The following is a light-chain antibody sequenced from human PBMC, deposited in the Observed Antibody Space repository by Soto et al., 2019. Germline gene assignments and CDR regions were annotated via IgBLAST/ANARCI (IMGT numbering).Light chain of an antibody. J-gene: IGKJ1*01. CDR1: QGINSY. Sequence: DIQLTQSPSVLSASVGDRVTITCRASQGINSYLAWYQQKPGKVPKLLIFAASTLHGGVPSRFSGSGSGTEFTLTISRLQPEDFATYSCQQLNSYPRTFGQGTKVEIK. V-gene: IGKV1-9*01. CDR3: QQLNSYPRT. CDR2: AAS.